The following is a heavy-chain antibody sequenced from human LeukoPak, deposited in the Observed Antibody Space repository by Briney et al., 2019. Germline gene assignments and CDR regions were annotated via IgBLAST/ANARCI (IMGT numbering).Heavy chain of an antibody. V-gene: IGHV3-21*01. CDR1: GFTFSSYS. D-gene: IGHD4-23*01. CDR3: ARQEPYGGKMFDP. J-gene: IGHJ5*02. Sequence: PGGSLRLSCAASGFTFSSYSMNWVRQAPGKGLEWVSSISSSSSYIYYADSVEGRFTISRDNAKTSLYLQMNSLRADDTAVYYCARQEPYGGKMFDPWGQGTLVTVPS. CDR2: ISSSSSYI.